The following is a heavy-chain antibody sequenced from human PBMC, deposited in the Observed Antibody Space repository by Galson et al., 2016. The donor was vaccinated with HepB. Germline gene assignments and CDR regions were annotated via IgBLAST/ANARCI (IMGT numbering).Heavy chain of an antibody. CDR2: IYSGGAT. V-gene: IGHV3-53*01. J-gene: IGHJ5*01. D-gene: IGHD6-13*01. CDR1: GFIVSSHY. Sequence: SLRLSCAASGFIVSSHYMNWVRQVPGKGLEWVAIIYSGGATYYADSVKGRFTISRDNPKNTVFLQMNSLKADDTAVYYCARDPGRIAAAGHLDSWGQETLVTVSS. CDR3: ARDPGRIAAAGHLDS.